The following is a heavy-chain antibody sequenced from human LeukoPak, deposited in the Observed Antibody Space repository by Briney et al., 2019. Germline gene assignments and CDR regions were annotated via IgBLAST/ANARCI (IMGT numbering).Heavy chain of an antibody. J-gene: IGHJ6*02. V-gene: IGHV1-18*01. CDR3: ARDRYSTGGYYYGMDV. CDR2: IDASNGNA. D-gene: IGHD2-8*02. CDR1: GYTFSDDG. Sequence: ASVRLSCTASGYTFSDDGISWGRQAPGQGGEWMAWIDASNGNAKYAQILQGRVTMTTDTYPRTAYMELRSLRSGDTAVYYCARDRYSTGGYYYGMDVWGQGTTVTVSS.